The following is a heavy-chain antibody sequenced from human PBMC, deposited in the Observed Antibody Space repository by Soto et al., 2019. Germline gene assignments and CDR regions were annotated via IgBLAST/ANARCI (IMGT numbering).Heavy chain of an antibody. Sequence: PGGSLRLSCAASGFTFSSYGMHWVRQAPGKGLEWVAVISYDGSNKYYADSVKGRFTISRDNSKNTLYLQMNSLRAEDTAVYYCAKDLEYYHDPPPGYWGQGTLVTVSS. CDR2: ISYDGSNK. D-gene: IGHD3-10*01. CDR3: AKDLEYYHDPPPGY. V-gene: IGHV3-30*18. J-gene: IGHJ4*02. CDR1: GFTFSSYG.